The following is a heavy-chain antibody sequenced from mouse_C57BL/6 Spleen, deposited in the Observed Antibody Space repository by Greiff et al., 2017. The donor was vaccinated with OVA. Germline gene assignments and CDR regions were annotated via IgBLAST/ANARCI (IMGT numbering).Heavy chain of an antibody. CDR1: GYAFSSSW. CDR2: IYPGDGDT. V-gene: IGHV1-82*01. D-gene: IGHD2-1*01. Sequence: VQGVESGPELVKPGASVKISCKASGYAFSSSWMNWVKQRPGKGLEWIGRIYPGDGDTNYNGKFKGKATLTADKSSSTAYMQLSSLTSEDSAVYFCARWGNYVFDYWGQGTTLTVSS. J-gene: IGHJ2*01. CDR3: ARWGNYVFDY.